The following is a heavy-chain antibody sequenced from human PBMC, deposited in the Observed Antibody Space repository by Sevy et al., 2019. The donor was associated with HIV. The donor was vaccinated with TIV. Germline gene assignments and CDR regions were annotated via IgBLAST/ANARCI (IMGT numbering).Heavy chain of an antibody. CDR1: GFTFSSYS. V-gene: IGHV3-48*02. D-gene: IGHD6-13*01. CDR2: ISSSSSSI. CDR3: VRDQEAAAGETGNYYYGMDV. Sequence: GGSLRLSCAASGFTFSSYSMNWVRQAPGKGLEWVSYISSSSSSIYYADSVKGRFTISRDNAKNSLYLQMNSLRDEDTAVYYCVRDQEAAAGETGNYYYGMDVWGQGTTVTVSS. J-gene: IGHJ6*02.